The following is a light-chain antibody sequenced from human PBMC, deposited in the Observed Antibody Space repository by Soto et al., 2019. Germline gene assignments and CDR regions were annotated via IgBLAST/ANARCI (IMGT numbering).Light chain of an antibody. V-gene: IGKV1-39*01. J-gene: IGKJ4*01. CDR3: QQSYSTPLT. Sequence: DIQMTQSPSSLSASVGDRFTITCRASQSISNYLNWYQQKPGKAPNLLIYAASSLQSGVPSRFSGSGSGTDFTLTISSLQPEDFATYYCQQSYSTPLTFGGGTKVDIK. CDR2: AAS. CDR1: QSISNY.